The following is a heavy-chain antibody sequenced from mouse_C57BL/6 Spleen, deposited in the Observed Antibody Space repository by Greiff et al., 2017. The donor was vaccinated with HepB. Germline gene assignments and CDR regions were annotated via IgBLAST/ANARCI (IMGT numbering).Heavy chain of an antibody. Sequence: QVQLQQPGAELVKPGASVKLSCKASGYTFTSYWMQWVKQRPGQGLEWIGEIDPSDSYTNYNQKFKGKATLTVDTSSSTAYMQLSSLTSEDSAVYYCARGNGSSYPYYFDYWGQGTTLTVSS. D-gene: IGHD1-1*01. J-gene: IGHJ2*01. V-gene: IGHV1-50*01. CDR3: ARGNGSSYPYYFDY. CDR1: GYTFTSYW. CDR2: IDPSDSYT.